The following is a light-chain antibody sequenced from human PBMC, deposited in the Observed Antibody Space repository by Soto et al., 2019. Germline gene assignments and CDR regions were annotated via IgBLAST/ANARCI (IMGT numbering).Light chain of an antibody. J-gene: IGKJ1*01. V-gene: IGKV3-20*01. CDR1: QSVSSSY. CDR3: QQYGSSPPT. Sequence: EIVLTQSPGTLSLSPGERATLSCRASQSVSSSYLAWYQKKPGQARRLLIYGASSRATGVPDRFSGSGSGTDFTLTISRLEPEDFAVYYCQQYGSSPPTFGQGTKVEIK. CDR2: GAS.